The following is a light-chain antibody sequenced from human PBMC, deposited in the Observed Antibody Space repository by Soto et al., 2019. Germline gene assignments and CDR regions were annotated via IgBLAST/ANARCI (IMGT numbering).Light chain of an antibody. CDR2: SAS. Sequence: DIVLTQSPVTLSLSPGERATLSCRASQSLSSSLAWYQQKPGQAPRLLIHSASTRATDIPARFSGGGSGTEFTLSISSLQSEDFAVYFCQQYKNWPWTFGQGTKVDIK. V-gene: IGKV3-15*01. CDR3: QQYKNWPWT. CDR1: QSLSSS. J-gene: IGKJ1*01.